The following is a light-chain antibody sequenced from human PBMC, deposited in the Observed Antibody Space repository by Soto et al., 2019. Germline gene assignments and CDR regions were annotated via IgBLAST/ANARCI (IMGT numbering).Light chain of an antibody. J-gene: IGKJ3*01. CDR3: QQYGFS. Sequence: DIHMTQSPSTLSASVGDRVTITCRASQSVSYWLAWYQQKPGKAPKLLIHDASSLESGVPTRFRGGGSGQEFTLTISGLQPDEFATYSCQQYGFSVGSGTTVEMK. CDR2: DAS. V-gene: IGKV1-5*01. CDR1: QSVSYW.